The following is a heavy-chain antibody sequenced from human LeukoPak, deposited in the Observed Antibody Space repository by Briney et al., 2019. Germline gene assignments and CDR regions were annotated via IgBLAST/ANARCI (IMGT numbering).Heavy chain of an antibody. V-gene: IGHV4-59*01. CDR3: ARASPSIAEEGTFDY. J-gene: IGHJ4*02. CDR1: GASISGYY. D-gene: IGHD6-6*01. CDR2: IYNSENT. Sequence: TSETLSLTCTVSGASISGYYWSWIRQAPGKGLEWIGYIYNSENTNYNPSLKSRVTISEGTCKNQFSLKLNSVTAADTAVYYCARASPSIAEEGTFDYWGQGTLVTVSS.